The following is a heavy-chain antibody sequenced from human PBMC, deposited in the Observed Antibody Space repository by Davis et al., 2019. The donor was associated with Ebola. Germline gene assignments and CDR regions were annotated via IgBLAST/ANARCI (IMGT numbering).Heavy chain of an antibody. Sequence: ASVKVSCKASGYTFTSYYMHRARQAPGQGLEWMGIINPSGGSTSYAQKFQGRVTMTRDTSTSTVYMELRNLTSNDKAVYYCAGERPKAYYYYYGLDVWGQGTTVSVSS. CDR2: INPSGGST. J-gene: IGHJ6*02. CDR1: GYTFTSYY. V-gene: IGHV1-46*01. CDR3: AGERPKAYYYYYGLDV.